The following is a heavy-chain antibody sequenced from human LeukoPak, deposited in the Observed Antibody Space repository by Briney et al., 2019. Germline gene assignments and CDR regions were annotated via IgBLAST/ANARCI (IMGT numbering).Heavy chain of an antibody. D-gene: IGHD6-13*01. V-gene: IGHV4-59*01. J-gene: IGHJ6*02. CDR3: AGRGGDGFSSSWDFFDG. CDR1: GGSISSYY. CDR2: IYYSGST. Sequence: PSETLSLTCTVSGGSISSYYWSWIRQPPGKGLEWIGYIYYSGSTNYNPSLKSRVTISVDTSKNQFSLKLSSVTAADTAVYYCAGRGGDGFSSSWDFFDGWGQRTTVTVSS.